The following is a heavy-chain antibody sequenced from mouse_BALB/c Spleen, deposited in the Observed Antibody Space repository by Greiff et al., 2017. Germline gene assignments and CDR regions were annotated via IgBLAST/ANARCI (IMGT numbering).Heavy chain of an antibody. J-gene: IGHJ3*01. CDR3: AREKVKYYYGSAWFAY. D-gene: IGHD1-1*01. V-gene: IGHV1-7*01. CDR2: INPSTGYT. Sequence: VQLQQSGAELAKPGASVKMSCKASGYTFTSYWMHWVKQRPGQGLEWIGYINPSTGYTEYNQKFKDKATLTADKSSSTAYMQLSSLTSEDSAVYYCAREKVKYYYGSAWFAYWGQGTLVTVSA. CDR1: GYTFTSYW.